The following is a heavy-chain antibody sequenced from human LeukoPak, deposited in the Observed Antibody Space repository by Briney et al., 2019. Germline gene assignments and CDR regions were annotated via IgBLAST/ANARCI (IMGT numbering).Heavy chain of an antibody. D-gene: IGHD1-26*01. CDR1: GFTFDDYA. CDR3: ARGAEGSGFDY. J-gene: IGHJ4*02. Sequence: GGSLRLSCAASGFTFDDYAMHWVRQAPGKGLEWVSGISWNSGSIGYADSVKGRFTISRDNAKNSLYLQMNSLRAEDTAVYHCARGAEGSGFDYWGQGTLVTVSS. V-gene: IGHV3-9*01. CDR2: ISWNSGSI.